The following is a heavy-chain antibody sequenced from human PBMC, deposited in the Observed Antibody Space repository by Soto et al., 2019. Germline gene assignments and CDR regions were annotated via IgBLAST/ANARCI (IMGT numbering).Heavy chain of an antibody. J-gene: IGHJ5*02. CDR3: TTSITGIGGWFDP. D-gene: IGHD1-20*01. CDR2: IRSKANSYAT. Sequence: GGSLRLSCAASGFTFSGSAMHWVRQASGKGLEWVGRIRSKANSYATAYAASVKGRFTISRDDSKNTAYLQMNSLRTEDTAVYYCTTSITGIGGWFDPWGQGTLVTVSS. V-gene: IGHV3-73*01. CDR1: GFTFSGSA.